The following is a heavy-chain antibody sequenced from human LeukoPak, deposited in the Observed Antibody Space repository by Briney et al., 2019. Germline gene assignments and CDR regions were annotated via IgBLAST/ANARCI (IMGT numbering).Heavy chain of an antibody. V-gene: IGHV3-30*18. D-gene: IGHD5-12*01. CDR2: ISYDGSNK. CDR1: GFTFSSYG. Sequence: PGRSLRLSCAASGFTFSSYGMHWVRQAPGKGLEWVAVISYDGSNKYYADSVKGRFTISRDNSKNTLYLQMNSLRAKDTAVYYCANGIVATTLFDYWGQGTLVTVSS. J-gene: IGHJ4*02. CDR3: ANGIVATTLFDY.